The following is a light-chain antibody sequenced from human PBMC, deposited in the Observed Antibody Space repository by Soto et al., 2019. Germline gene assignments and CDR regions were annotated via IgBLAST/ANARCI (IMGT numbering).Light chain of an antibody. Sequence: QSALTQPASVSGSPGQSITISCTGTSSDVGSYNLVSWYQQHPGKAPKLMIYVVSKRPSGVSNRFSGSKSGNTASLTISGLQAEDEADYYCCSYAGSSTEVFGGGTKLTVL. CDR3: CSYAGSSTEV. V-gene: IGLV2-23*02. CDR1: SSDVGSYNL. J-gene: IGLJ3*02. CDR2: VVS.